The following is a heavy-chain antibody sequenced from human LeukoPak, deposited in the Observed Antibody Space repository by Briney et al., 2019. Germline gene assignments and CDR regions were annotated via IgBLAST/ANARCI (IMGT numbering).Heavy chain of an antibody. J-gene: IGHJ3*02. V-gene: IGHV3-7*01. Sequence: GGSLRLYCAASGFTFSSYWMSWVRQAPGKGLEWVANIKQDGSEKYYVDSVKGRFTISRDNAKNSLYLQMNSLRAEDTAVYYCARVRIVGASHDAFDIWGQGTMVTVSS. CDR2: IKQDGSEK. CDR1: GFTFSSYW. CDR3: ARVRIVGASHDAFDI. D-gene: IGHD1-26*01.